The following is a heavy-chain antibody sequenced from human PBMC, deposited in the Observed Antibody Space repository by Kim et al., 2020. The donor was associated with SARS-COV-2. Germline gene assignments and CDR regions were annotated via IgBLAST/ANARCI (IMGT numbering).Heavy chain of an antibody. CDR2: ISYDGTNK. D-gene: IGHD6-13*01. CDR3: ARHKEGPVPGIAAAGTGAAFDI. Sequence: GGSLRLSCAASGFTFISYGMHWVRQAPGKGLEWVAVISYDGTNKYYADSVKGRFAISRDNSKNTLYLQMNSLRTEDTAVYYCARHKEGPVPGIAAAGTGAAFDIWGQGTMVTVSS. CDR1: GFTFISYG. V-gene: IGHV3-33*05. J-gene: IGHJ3*02.